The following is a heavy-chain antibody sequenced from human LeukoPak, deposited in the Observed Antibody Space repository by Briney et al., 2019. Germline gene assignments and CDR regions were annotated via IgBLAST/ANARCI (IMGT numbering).Heavy chain of an antibody. CDR2: ISPDGSGK. Sequence: PGTSLRLSCVASGFTFSRYGTHWVRQAPGKGLEWVAVISPDGSGKFYADSVKGRFTISRDNSENTVYLQMNGLGNEDTAVYYCAKDHGHDSTSIDYWGQGTLVTVSS. CDR3: AKDHGHDSTSIDY. D-gene: IGHD2-15*01. J-gene: IGHJ4*02. V-gene: IGHV3-30*18. CDR1: GFTFSRYG.